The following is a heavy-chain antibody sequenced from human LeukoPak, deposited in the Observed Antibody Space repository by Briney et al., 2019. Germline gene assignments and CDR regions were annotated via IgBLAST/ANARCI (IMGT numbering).Heavy chain of an antibody. D-gene: IGHD3-3*01. CDR1: GGSFSGYY. CDR2: INHSGST. Sequence: PSETLSLTCAVYGGSFSGYYWSGIRQPPGKGLEWIGEINHSGSTNYNPSLKSRVTISVDTSKNQFSLKLSSVTAADTAVYYCARVRITIFGVVVYYYAMDVWGKGTTVTVSS. CDR3: ARVRITIFGVVVYYYAMDV. V-gene: IGHV4-34*01. J-gene: IGHJ6*04.